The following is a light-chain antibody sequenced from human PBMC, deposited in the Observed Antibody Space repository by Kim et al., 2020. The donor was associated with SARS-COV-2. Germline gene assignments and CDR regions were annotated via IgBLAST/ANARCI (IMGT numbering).Light chain of an antibody. J-gene: IGKJ2*03. V-gene: IGKV4-1*01. CDR2: WAS. Sequence: RATLNCNSSQTVLYNSNNKHYLAWYQHKPGQAPKQLIYWASIRESGVSDRFSGSGSETDFTLTISSLQAEDVAVYYCQQYYSTPPSFGQGTKLEI. CDR3: QQYYSTPPS. CDR1: QTVLYNSNNKHY.